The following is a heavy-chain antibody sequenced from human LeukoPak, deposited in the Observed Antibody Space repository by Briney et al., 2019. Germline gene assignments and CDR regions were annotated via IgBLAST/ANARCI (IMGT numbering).Heavy chain of an antibody. Sequence: GGSLRLSCAASGFTFTDYGFLWVRQAPGKGLEWVAVISYDGSNKYYADSVKGRFTISRDNSKNTLYLQMNSLRAEDTAVYYCASDVDIGELEATYFDYWGQGTLVTVSS. V-gene: IGHV3-30*19. CDR1: GFTFTDYG. CDR3: ASDVDIGELEATYFDY. D-gene: IGHD3-10*01. J-gene: IGHJ4*02. CDR2: ISYDGSNK.